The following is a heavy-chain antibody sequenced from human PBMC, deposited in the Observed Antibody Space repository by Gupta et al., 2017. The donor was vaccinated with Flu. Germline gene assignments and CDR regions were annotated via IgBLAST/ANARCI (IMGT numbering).Heavy chain of an antibody. CDR1: GYTFTGNF. J-gene: IGHJ4*02. CDR2: INPKGGGT. D-gene: IGHD4-17*01. V-gene: IGHV1-2*02. Sequence: QVQLVQSGADVKKPGASVKVSCTTSGYTFTGNFMHWVRQAPGQELEWMGWINPKGGGTDYAQPFHGRVTMTRDTSISTAYMELNGLRSDDTAVYFCARGTYGDFLQIDYWGQGSLVTVSS. CDR3: ARGTYGDFLQIDY.